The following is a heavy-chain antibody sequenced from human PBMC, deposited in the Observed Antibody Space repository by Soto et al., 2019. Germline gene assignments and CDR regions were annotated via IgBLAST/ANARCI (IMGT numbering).Heavy chain of an antibody. J-gene: IGHJ2*01. CDR2: LIPIFGTA. CDR1: GGTFSSYP. Sequence: QVQLVQSGAEVKKPGSSVTVSCKASGGTFSSYPISWVRQAPGQGLEWMGGLIPIFGTANYAPKFQGRVTITADESTSTAYMEWSSLRSEATAVYYCARGNHRWLQLWYFDLWGRGTLVTVSS. V-gene: IGHV1-69*12. CDR3: ARGNHRWLQLWYFDL. D-gene: IGHD5-12*01.